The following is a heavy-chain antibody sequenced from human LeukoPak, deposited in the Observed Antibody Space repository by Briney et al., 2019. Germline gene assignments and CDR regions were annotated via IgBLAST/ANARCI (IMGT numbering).Heavy chain of an antibody. CDR1: GFTFSSYA. J-gene: IGHJ4*02. Sequence: PGGSLRLSCAASGFTFSSYAMHWVRQAPGKGLEWVAVISYDGSNKYYAESVKGRFTISRDNSKNTLYLQMNSLRAEDTAVYYCARGSVMTTVTTDLDYWGQGTLVTVSS. V-gene: IGHV3-30*04. CDR3: ARGSVMTTVTTDLDY. CDR2: ISYDGSNK. D-gene: IGHD4-17*01.